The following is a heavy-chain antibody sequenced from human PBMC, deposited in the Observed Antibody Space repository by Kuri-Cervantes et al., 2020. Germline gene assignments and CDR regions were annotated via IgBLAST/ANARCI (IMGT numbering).Heavy chain of an antibody. CDR3: TKEVAD. J-gene: IGHJ4*02. Sequence: LSLTCAASGFTFSSYAMHWVRQGPGKGLEWVAVISYDGSNKYYADSVKGRFTISRDNFKSTVNLEMNSLIPEDTAVYYCTKEVADWGQGTLVTVSS. V-gene: IGHV3-30-3*01. CDR2: ISYDGSNK. CDR1: GFTFSSYA. D-gene: IGHD2-15*01.